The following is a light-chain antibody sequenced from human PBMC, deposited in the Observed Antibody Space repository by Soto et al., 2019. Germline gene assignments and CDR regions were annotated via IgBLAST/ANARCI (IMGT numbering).Light chain of an antibody. CDR1: QSISSW. Sequence: DIPITQSPSTLSASVGDRVTITCRASQSISSWLAWYQQKPGKAPKLLIYKASSLESGVPSRFSGSGSGTEFTLTISSLQLDDFATYHCQQYNSYTTWTFGQGTKVDIK. CDR3: QQYNSYTTWT. CDR2: KAS. V-gene: IGKV1-5*03. J-gene: IGKJ1*01.